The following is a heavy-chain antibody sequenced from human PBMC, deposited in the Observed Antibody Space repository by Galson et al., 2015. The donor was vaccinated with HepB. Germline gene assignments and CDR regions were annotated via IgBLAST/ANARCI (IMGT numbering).Heavy chain of an antibody. CDR1: GFTFSSYG. CDR2: ISYDGSNK. D-gene: IGHD2-15*01. J-gene: IGHJ3*02. CDR3: ANDVRMGYDVRAFDI. V-gene: IGHV3-30*18. Sequence: SLRLSCAASGFTFSSYGMHWVRQAPGKGLEWVAVISYDGSNKYYADSVKGRFTISRDNSKNTLYLQMNSLRAEDTAVYYCANDVRMGYDVRAFDIWGQGTMVTVSS.